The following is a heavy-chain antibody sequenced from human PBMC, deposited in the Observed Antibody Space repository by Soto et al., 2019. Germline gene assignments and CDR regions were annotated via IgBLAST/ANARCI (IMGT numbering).Heavy chain of an antibody. CDR1: GFTFDSFT. V-gene: IGHV3-21*01. D-gene: IGHD2-8*01. J-gene: IGHJ2*01. CDR3: ARGGVSKSGHLRYFDL. Sequence: EVQVVESGGGLVKPGGSLRLSCTASGFTFDSFTMNWLRQAPGRGLEWVSSISATTTYIYYADSVEGRFIISRDNARNSLYLQTNSLTVEDTAVYYCARGGVSKSGHLRYFDLWGRGTLVTVSS. CDR2: ISATTTYI.